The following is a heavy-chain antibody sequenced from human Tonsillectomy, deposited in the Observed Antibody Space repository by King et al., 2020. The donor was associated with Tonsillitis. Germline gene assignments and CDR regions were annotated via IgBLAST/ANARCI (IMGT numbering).Heavy chain of an antibody. CDR2: ISWNSGSL. Sequence: VQLVESGGGLVQPGRSLRLSCAASGFTFDDYAMHWVRQAPGKGLEWVSGISWNSGSLGYADSVKGRFTISRDNANNSLYLQMNSLRAEDTALYYCAKEAYGGRGGPFDYWGQGPLVTVS. CDR1: GFTFDDYA. V-gene: IGHV3-9*01. J-gene: IGHJ4*02. D-gene: IGHD4-23*01. CDR3: AKEAYGGRGGPFDY.